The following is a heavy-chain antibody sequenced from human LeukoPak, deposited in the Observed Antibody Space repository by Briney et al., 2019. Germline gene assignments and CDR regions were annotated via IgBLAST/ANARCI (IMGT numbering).Heavy chain of an antibody. CDR3: ARVNYYDSSADY. D-gene: IGHD3-22*01. CDR1: GGTFSSYA. V-gene: IGHV1-69*01. CDR2: IIPIFGTA. Sequence: VASVKVSCKASGGTFSSYAISWVRQAPGQGLEWMGGIIPIFGTANSAQKFQGRVTITADESTSTAYMELSSLRSEDTAVYYCARVNYYDSSADYWGQGTLVTVSS. J-gene: IGHJ4*02.